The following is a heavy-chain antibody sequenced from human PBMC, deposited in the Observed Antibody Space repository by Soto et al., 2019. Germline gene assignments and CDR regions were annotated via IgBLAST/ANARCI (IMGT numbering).Heavy chain of an antibody. J-gene: IGHJ4*02. V-gene: IGHV3-64*01. D-gene: IGHD3-22*01. Sequence: GGSLRLSCAASGFTFSSYAMHWVRQAPGKGLEYVSAISSNVGSTYYANSVKGRFTISRDNSKNTLYLQMGSLRAEDMAVYYCARGGGYYHDYWGQGTLVTVSS. CDR2: ISSNVGST. CDR1: GFTFSSYA. CDR3: ARGGGYYHDY.